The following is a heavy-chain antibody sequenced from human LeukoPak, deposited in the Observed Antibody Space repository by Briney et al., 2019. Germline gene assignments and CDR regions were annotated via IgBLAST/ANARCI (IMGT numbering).Heavy chain of an antibody. V-gene: IGHV3-23*01. J-gene: IGHJ4*02. CDR3: AKNNRDQLLCGFND. Sequence: GRSLRLSCAASGFTFEPSAMSWVRQAPGKGLEWVVVSTGGGESTYYADSVEGRFTISRDHSKKTRVLQVNGLRSADTSVCFRAKNNRDQLLCGFNDWGQGIVVTVSS. CDR1: GFTFEPSA. D-gene: IGHD2-2*01. CDR2: STGGGEST.